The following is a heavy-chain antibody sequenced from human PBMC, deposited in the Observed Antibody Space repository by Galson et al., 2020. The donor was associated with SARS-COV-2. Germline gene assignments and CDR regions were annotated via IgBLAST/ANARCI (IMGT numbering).Heavy chain of an antibody. Sequence: GGSLRLSCAVSGFRASSTYMSWVRQPPGKGLEWVSIIYTGGQTYYGDSVKGRFTISRDTSKNTLYLQINNVRDEDTAVYHCASWYRSSWYTMDQWGQGTQVTVSS. V-gene: IGHV3-66*01. J-gene: IGHJ4*02. CDR1: GFRASSTY. CDR2: IYTGGQT. D-gene: IGHD6-13*01. CDR3: ASWYRSSWYTMDQ.